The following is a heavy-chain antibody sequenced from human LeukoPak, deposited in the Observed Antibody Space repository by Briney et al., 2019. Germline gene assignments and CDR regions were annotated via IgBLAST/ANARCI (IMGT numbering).Heavy chain of an antibody. V-gene: IGHV4-4*07. J-gene: IGHJ6*03. D-gene: IGHD4-11*01. CDR3: ARRLPRYYYYYMDV. CDR2: IFNNGST. Sequence: PSETLSLTCTVSGGSISFYYWSWIRQPPGKGLEWIGLIFNNGSTNYSPSLKSRATISVDTSKNQFSLKLSSVTAADTAVYYCARRLPRYYYYYMDVWGKGTTVTVSS. CDR1: GGSISFYY.